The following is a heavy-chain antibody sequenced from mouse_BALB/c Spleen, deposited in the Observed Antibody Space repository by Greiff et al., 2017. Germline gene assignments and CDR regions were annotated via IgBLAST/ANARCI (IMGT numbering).Heavy chain of an antibody. J-gene: IGHJ3*01. CDR2: IWGDGST. Sequence: QVQLKESGPGLVAPSQSLSITCTVSGFSLTGYGVNWVRQPPGKGLEWLGMIWGDGSTDYNSALISRLSISKDNSKSQVFLKMNSLQTDDTARYYCARDIYYGGSSYWGQGTLVTVSA. CDR3: ARDIYYGGSSY. D-gene: IGHD1-1*01. CDR1: GFSLTGYG. V-gene: IGHV2-6-7*01.